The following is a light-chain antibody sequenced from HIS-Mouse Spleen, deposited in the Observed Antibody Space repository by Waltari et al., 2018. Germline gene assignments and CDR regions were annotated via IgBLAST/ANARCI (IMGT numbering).Light chain of an antibody. CDR3: SSYTSSSTRV. CDR1: SSDVGGYNY. V-gene: IGLV2-14*01. J-gene: IGLJ3*02. CDR2: EVS. Sequence: QSALTQPASVSGSPGQSITISCTGTSSDVGGYNYVSWYQQHPGKAPKRMIYEVSKRPSGVSNRFSVSKSGNTASLTISGLQAEDEAYYYCSSYTSSSTRVFGGGTKLTVL.